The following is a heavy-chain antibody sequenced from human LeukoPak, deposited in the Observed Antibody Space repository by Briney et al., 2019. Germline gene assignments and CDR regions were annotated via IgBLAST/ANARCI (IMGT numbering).Heavy chain of an antibody. V-gene: IGHV4-61*09. CDR3: ARGPVVVPAAIPSFDY. CDR1: GGSISSGSYY. J-gene: IGHJ4*02. CDR2: IYYSGST. Sequence: SQTLSLTCTVSGGSISSGSYYWSWIRQPAGKGLEWIGYIYYSGSTNYNPSLKSRVTISVDTSKNQFSLKLSSVTAADTAVYYCARGPVVVPAAIPSFDYWGQGTLVTVSS. D-gene: IGHD2-2*01.